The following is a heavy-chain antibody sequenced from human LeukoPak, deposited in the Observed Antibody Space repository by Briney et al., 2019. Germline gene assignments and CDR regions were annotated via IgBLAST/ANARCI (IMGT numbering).Heavy chain of an antibody. J-gene: IGHJ4*02. Sequence: SETLSLTCTVSGGSISSYYWSWIRQPPGKGLEWIGYIYYSGSTNYNPSLKSRVTISVDTSKNQFSLKVSSVTAADTAVYYCARKQWLSDYWGQGTLVTVSS. CDR1: GGSISSYY. CDR3: ARKQWLSDY. V-gene: IGHV4-59*12. CDR2: IYYSGST. D-gene: IGHD6-19*01.